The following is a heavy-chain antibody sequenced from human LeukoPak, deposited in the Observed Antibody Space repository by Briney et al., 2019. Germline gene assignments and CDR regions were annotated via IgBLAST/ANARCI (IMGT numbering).Heavy chain of an antibody. Sequence: PGGSLRLSSAASGFTFSSYAMSWVRQAPGKGLEWVSAISGSGGSTYYADSVKGRFTISRDNSKNTLYLQMNSLRAEDTAVYYCAKHYDILTGYSDYWGQGTLVTVSS. CDR2: ISGSGGST. CDR3: AKHYDILTGYSDY. V-gene: IGHV3-23*01. J-gene: IGHJ4*02. CDR1: GFTFSSYA. D-gene: IGHD3-9*01.